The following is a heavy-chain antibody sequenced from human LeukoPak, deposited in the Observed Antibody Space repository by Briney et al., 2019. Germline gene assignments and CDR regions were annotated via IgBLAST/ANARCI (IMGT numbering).Heavy chain of an antibody. V-gene: IGHV3-7*05. CDR1: GFTFSTYW. Sequence: GGSLRLSCAASGFTFSTYWMSWVRQAPGKGLEWVANIKQDGSEKYYVDSVKGRFTISRDNAKSSLYLQMNSLRAEDTAVYYCAREPATLLYSYDYWGQGTLVTVSS. CDR3: AREPATLLYSYDY. D-gene: IGHD2-21*01. CDR2: IKQDGSEK. J-gene: IGHJ4*02.